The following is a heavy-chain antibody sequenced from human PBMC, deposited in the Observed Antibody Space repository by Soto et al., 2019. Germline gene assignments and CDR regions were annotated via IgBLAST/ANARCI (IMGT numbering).Heavy chain of an antibody. V-gene: IGHV3-48*03. CDR2: INDNGVPK. J-gene: IGHJ6*02. Sequence: EVQLVESGGGLVQPGRSLRLSCAASGVTFSSSDMNWVRQAPGKGLEWISYINDNGVPKYYADSVKGRFTISRDNSKNSLYMYMNGLIAEDLAVYYCARTDCTSIRGNTAYYYYGLDVWGQGTTVTVS. CDR3: ARTDCTSIRGNTAYYYYGLDV. CDR1: GVTFSSSD. D-gene: IGHD2-2*01.